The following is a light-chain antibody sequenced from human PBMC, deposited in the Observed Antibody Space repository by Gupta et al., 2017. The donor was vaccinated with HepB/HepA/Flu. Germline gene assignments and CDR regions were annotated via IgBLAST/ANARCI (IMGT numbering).Light chain of an antibody. CDR3: CSYAVSYNLI. V-gene: IGLV2-11*01. CDR2: DVS. CDR1: SSDVGGYNY. J-gene: IGLJ2*01. Sequence: QSDLPQPRSVSGSPGPSVTISCTGTSSDVGGYNYVSWYQQHPGEAPKLMIYDVSKRPSGVPDRFSGSKSGNTASLTISELQAEDEAEYYCCSYAVSYNLIFGGGTKLTVL.